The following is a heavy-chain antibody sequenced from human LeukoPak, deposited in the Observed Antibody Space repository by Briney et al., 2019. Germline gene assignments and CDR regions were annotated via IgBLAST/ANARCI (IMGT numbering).Heavy chain of an antibody. CDR2: IKSISYGGTI. D-gene: IGHD1-7*01. CDR3: TRTWPGNTCFNF. V-gene: IGHV3-15*07. CDR1: GFAFSNAW. J-gene: IGHJ4*02. Sequence: PWGSLRLSCAASGFAFSNAWMNWVRQTPGKGLEWVGRIKSISYGGTIDYAAPVKGRFTISRDDSKNTLYLQMDSLETEDTAIYYCTRTWPGNTCFNFWGQGTLVTVSS.